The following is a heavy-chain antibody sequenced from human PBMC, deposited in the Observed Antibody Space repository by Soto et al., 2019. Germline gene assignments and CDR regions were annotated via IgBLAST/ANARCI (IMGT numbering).Heavy chain of an antibody. CDR2: IIPIFGTA. J-gene: IGHJ5*02. CDR1: GGTFSRYA. CDR3: ARAIVGPTTTGWLDP. D-gene: IGHD1-26*01. V-gene: IGHV1-69*13. Sequence: SVNVSCKASGGTFSRYAISWVRQAPGQGLEWMGGIIPIFGTANYAQKFQGRVTITADESTSTAYMELSSLRFEDTAVYYCARAIVGPTTTGWLDPWGQGTLVTVSS.